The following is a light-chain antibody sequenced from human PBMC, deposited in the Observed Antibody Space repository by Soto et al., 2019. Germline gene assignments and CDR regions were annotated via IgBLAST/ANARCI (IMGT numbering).Light chain of an antibody. CDR3: NSFTSSNTLPYV. V-gene: IGLV2-14*01. J-gene: IGLJ1*01. CDR1: NSDIGSYNY. CDR2: EVN. Sequence: QSALTQPASVSGSSGQSITISCSGTNSDIGSYNYVSWYQQHPGKAPKLIVFEVNNRPSGISDRFSGSKSGTTASLTISGLQTEDEAFYYCNSFTSSNTLPYVFGTGTKLTVL.